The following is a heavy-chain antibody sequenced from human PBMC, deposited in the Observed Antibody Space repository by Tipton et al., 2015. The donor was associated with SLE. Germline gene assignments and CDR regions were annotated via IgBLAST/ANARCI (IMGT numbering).Heavy chain of an antibody. CDR1: GYTFTSYY. J-gene: IGHJ4*02. Sequence: QSGAEVKKPGASVKVSCKASGYTFTSYYMHWVRQAPGQGLEWMGIINPSGGSTSYAQKFQGRVTMTRDTSTSTVYMELSSLRAEDTAVYYCANAWAYISGSYRPYYFDYWGQGTLVTVSS. CDR2: INPSGGST. CDR3: ANAWAYISGSYRPYYFDY. V-gene: IGHV1-46*01. D-gene: IGHD3-16*02.